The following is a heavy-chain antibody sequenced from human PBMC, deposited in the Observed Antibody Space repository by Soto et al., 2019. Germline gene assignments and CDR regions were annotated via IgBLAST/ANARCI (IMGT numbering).Heavy chain of an antibody. CDR2: IYYSGST. D-gene: IGHD2-15*01. J-gene: IGHJ3*02. CDR3: AREYSGYCSGGSCYSSSYAFDI. Sequence: QVQLQESGPGLVKPSQTLSLTCTVSGGSISSGDYYWSWIRQPPGKGLEWIGYIYYSGSTYYNPSLKCRVSVSVDTSMNQFSLKLSSVTAADTAVYYCAREYSGYCSGGSCYSSSYAFDIWGQGTMVTVSS. CDR1: GGSISSGDYY. V-gene: IGHV4-30-4*01.